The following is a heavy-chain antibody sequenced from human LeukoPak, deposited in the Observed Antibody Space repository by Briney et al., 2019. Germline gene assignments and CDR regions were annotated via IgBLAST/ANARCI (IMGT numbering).Heavy chain of an antibody. V-gene: IGHV4-31*03. CDR3: ARVGARFGELRGRGTAGGYYYGMDV. CDR2: IYYSGST. CDR1: GGSISSGGYY. J-gene: IGHJ6*02. Sequence: SETLSLTCTVSGGSISSGGYYWSWIRQHPGKGLEWIGYIYYSGSTYYNPSLKSRVTISVDTSKNQFSLKLSSVTAADTAVYYCARVGARFGELRGRGTAGGYYYGMDVWGQGTTVTVSS. D-gene: IGHD3-10*01.